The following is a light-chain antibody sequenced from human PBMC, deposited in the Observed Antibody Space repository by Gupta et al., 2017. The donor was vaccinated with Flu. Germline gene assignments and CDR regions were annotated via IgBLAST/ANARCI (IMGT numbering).Light chain of an antibody. CDR2: EVS. J-gene: IGLJ2*01. CDR1: SRDIGGYDY. Sequence: SRDIGGYDYVSGYQQHPGKAPKLMLFEVSRRPAGGSDRFSGSRSGNTASLTISGLLAEDEAFYYCSSYTNANTFVGFGGGTKLTVL. V-gene: IGLV2-14*01. CDR3: SSYTNANTFVG.